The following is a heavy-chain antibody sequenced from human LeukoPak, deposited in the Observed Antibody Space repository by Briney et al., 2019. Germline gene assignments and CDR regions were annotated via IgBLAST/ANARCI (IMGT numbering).Heavy chain of an antibody. CDR1: GGSFSGYY. Sequence: SETLSLTCAVYGGSFSGYYWGWIRQPPGKGLEWIGSIYYSGSTNYNPSLKSRVTISVDKSKNQFSLKLSSVTAADTAVYYCARDKREPRYAFDIWGQGTMVTVSS. D-gene: IGHD1-26*01. CDR3: ARDKREPRYAFDI. V-gene: IGHV4-34*01. CDR2: IYYSGST. J-gene: IGHJ3*02.